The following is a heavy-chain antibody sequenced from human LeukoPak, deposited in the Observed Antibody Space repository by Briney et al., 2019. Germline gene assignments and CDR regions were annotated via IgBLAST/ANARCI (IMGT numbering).Heavy chain of an antibody. CDR3: ARDGTSTDDY. D-gene: IGHD2-2*01. CDR1: GYTFSNFG. J-gene: IGHJ4*02. Sequence: ASVRVSCKTSGYTFSNFGINWVRQAPGQGLEWMAWISGNNDNPNYGQKFQGRFTVTTDSSTSTAYKELRNLRSDDPAVYYCARDGTSTDDYWGQGTLVTVSS. V-gene: IGHV1-18*01. CDR2: ISGNNDNP.